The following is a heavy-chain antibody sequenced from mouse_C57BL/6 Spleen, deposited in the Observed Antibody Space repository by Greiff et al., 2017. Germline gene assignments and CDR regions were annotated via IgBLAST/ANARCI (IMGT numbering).Heavy chain of an antibody. Sequence: QVQLQQPGAELVKPGASVKMSCKASGYTFTSYWITWVKQRPGKGLEWIGDIYPGSGSTNYNEKFKSKATMTVDTSSSTAYMQLSSLTSEDSAVYSWARYGYPGFYYFGCRGKGATVTVAT. J-gene: IGHJ2*01. CDR2: IYPGSGST. D-gene: IGHD1-2*01. V-gene: IGHV1-55*01. CDR1: GYTFTSYW. CDR3: ARYGYPGFYYFGC.